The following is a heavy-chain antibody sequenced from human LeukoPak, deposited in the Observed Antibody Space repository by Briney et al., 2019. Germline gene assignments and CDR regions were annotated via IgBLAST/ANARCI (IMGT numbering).Heavy chain of an antibody. Sequence: GGSLRLSCAASGFTFSSYGMHWVRQAPGKGLEWVSSISSSSSYIYYADSVKGRFTISRDNAKNSLYLQMNSLRAEDTAVYYCARDLGTTVTTINYWGQGTLVTVSS. D-gene: IGHD4-17*01. CDR3: ARDLGTTVTTINY. J-gene: IGHJ4*02. CDR2: ISSSSSYI. CDR1: GFTFSSYG. V-gene: IGHV3-21*01.